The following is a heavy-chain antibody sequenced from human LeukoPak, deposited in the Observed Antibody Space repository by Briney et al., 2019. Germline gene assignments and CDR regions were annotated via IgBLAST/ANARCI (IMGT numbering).Heavy chain of an antibody. CDR1: GYTFTGYY. CDR2: INPNSGGT. J-gene: IGHJ5*02. Sequence: GASVKVSCKASGYTFTGYYMHWVRQAPGQGLEWMGWINPNSGGTNYAQKLQGRVTMTTDTSTSTAYMELRSLRSDDTAVYYCAREDLYCSGGSCYGPWGQGTLVTVSS. V-gene: IGHV1-2*02. CDR3: AREDLYCSGGSCYGP. D-gene: IGHD2-15*01.